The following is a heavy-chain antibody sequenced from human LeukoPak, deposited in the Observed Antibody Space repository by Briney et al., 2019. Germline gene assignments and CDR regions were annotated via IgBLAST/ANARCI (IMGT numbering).Heavy chain of an antibody. V-gene: IGHV4-34*01. D-gene: IGHD3-10*01. J-gene: IGHJ4*02. Sequence: PETLSLTCAVYGGSFSGYYWSWIRQPPGKGLEWIGEINHSGSTNYNPSLKSRVTISVDTSKNQFSLKLSSVTAADTAVYYCARSITMVRGSYFDYWGQGTLVTVSS. CDR2: INHSGST. CDR1: GGSFSGYY. CDR3: ARSITMVRGSYFDY.